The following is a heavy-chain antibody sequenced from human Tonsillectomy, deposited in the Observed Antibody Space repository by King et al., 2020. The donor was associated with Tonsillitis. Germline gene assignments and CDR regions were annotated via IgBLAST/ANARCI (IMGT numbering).Heavy chain of an antibody. Sequence: VQLQESGPGLVKPSETLSLTCTVSGGSISSSYWSWIRQPPGKGLEGIGYIFYSWNTNYNPSLKSRVTISVDTSKNQFSLKLNSVTAADTAVYYCARGGGLLDVWGKGTTVTVSS. D-gene: IGHD3-16*01. J-gene: IGHJ6*04. CDR3: ARGGGLLDV. CDR2: IFYSWNT. CDR1: GGSISSSY. V-gene: IGHV4-59*01.